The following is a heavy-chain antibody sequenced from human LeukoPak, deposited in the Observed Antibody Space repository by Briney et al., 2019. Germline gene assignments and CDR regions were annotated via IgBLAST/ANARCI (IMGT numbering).Heavy chain of an antibody. Sequence: ASVRLSCKASGFTFSSYWMSWVRQAPGQGLEWVSWINSDGGNTNYAYKLQGRFTITTDTSKSTAYMELRSLRSDDTAVYYCARDRAAPTGKRRHCSGGSCYQTGDWFDPWGQGTLVTVSS. CDR3: ARDRAAPTGKRRHCSGGSCYQTGDWFDP. D-gene: IGHD2-15*01. J-gene: IGHJ5*02. CDR2: INSDGGNT. V-gene: IGHV1-18*01. CDR1: GFTFSSYW.